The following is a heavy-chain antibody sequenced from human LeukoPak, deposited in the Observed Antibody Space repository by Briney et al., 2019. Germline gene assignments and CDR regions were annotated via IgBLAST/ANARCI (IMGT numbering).Heavy chain of an antibody. D-gene: IGHD3-3*01. Sequence: SETLSLTCTVSGGSISSSSYYWGWIRQPPGKGLEWIGSIYYSGSTYYNPSLKSRVTISVDTSKNQFSLKLSSVTAADTAVYYCARAGPNYDFWSGYSYYYYYYMDVWGKGTTVTVSS. CDR3: ARAGPNYDFWSGYSYYYYYYMDV. V-gene: IGHV4-39*01. CDR2: IYYSGST. CDR1: GGSISSSSYY. J-gene: IGHJ6*03.